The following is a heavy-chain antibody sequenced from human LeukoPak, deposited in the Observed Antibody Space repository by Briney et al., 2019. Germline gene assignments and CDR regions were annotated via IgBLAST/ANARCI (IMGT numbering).Heavy chain of an antibody. J-gene: IGHJ4*02. D-gene: IGHD6-13*01. Sequence: SETLSLTCTVSGGSVSSGDYYWSWIRQPPGKGLEWIGYISYSGSTYYNPSLKSRVTISVDTSKNQFSLKLSSVTAADTAVYYCARKSGSSWPNLDYWGQGTLVTVSS. CDR3: ARKSGSSWPNLDY. CDR2: ISYSGST. V-gene: IGHV4-30-4*08. CDR1: GGSVSSGDYY.